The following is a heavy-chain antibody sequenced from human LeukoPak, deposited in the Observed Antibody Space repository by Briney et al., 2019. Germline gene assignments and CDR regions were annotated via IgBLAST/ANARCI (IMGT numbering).Heavy chain of an antibody. J-gene: IGHJ4*02. D-gene: IGHD3-22*01. CDR2: INPNSGGT. Sequence: GASVKVSCKASGYTFTGYYMHWVRQAPGQGPEWMGWINPNSGGTNYAQKFQGRVTMTRDTSISTAYMELSRLRSDDTAVYYCARESYYDSSGYSASGFDYWGQGTLVTVSS. CDR1: GYTFTGYY. V-gene: IGHV1-2*02. CDR3: ARESYYDSSGYSASGFDY.